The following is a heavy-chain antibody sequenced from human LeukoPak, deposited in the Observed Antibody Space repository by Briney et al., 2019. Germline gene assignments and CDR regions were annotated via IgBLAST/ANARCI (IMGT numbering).Heavy chain of an antibody. D-gene: IGHD2-15*01. CDR3: ASHCSGGSCYKY. J-gene: IGHJ4*02. Sequence: SDTLSLTCTLSGGSISSYYWSWIRQPPGKGLEWIGYIYYSGSTNYNPSLKSRVTISVDTSKNQFSLKLSSVTAADTAVSYCASHCSGGSCYKYWGQGTLVTVSS. V-gene: IGHV4-59*07. CDR2: IYYSGST. CDR1: GGSISSYY.